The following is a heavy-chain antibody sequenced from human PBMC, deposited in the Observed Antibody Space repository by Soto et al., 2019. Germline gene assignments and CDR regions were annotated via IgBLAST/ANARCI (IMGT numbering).Heavy chain of an antibody. J-gene: IGHJ3*02. D-gene: IGHD6-19*01. V-gene: IGHV3-74*01. CDR1: GFTFSSYW. Sequence: EVQLVESGGGLVQPWGSLRLSCAASGFTFSSYWMHWVRQAPGKGLVWVSRINSDGSSTRYADSVKGRFTISRDNAKNTLYRQMNSLRAEDTAVYYCARADGSGWYEGAFDIWGQGTMVTVSS. CDR3: ARADGSGWYEGAFDI. CDR2: INSDGSST.